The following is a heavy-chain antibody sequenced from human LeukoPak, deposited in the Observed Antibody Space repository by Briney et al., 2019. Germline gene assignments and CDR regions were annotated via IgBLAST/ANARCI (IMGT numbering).Heavy chain of an antibody. Sequence: ASVKVSCKVSGYTLTELSMHWVRQAPGKGLEWMGGFDPEDGETIYAQKFQGRVTITADESTSTAYMELSSLRSEDTAVYYCARSSDIVVVPAALSYYYFDYWGQGTLVTVSS. D-gene: IGHD2-2*01. CDR1: GYTLTELS. J-gene: IGHJ4*02. CDR3: ARSSDIVVVPAALSYYYFDY. CDR2: FDPEDGET. V-gene: IGHV1-24*01.